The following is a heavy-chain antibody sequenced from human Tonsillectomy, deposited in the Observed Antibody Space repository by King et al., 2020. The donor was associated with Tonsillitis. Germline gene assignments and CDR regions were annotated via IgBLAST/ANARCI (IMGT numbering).Heavy chain of an antibody. J-gene: IGHJ3*01. CDR1: GFPFSRYS. V-gene: IGHV3-48*01. CDR2: IDSGSGTI. Sequence: VQLVESGGGLVQPGGSLRLSCAASGFPFSRYSMNWVRQAPGKGLQWVSYIDSGSGTIYYADSVKGRFTISRDNSKDSLYLQMNSLRAEDTAVYYCATETVDNGDYVDAFDLWGQGTMVTVSS. CDR3: ATETVDNGDYVDAFDL. D-gene: IGHD4-17*01.